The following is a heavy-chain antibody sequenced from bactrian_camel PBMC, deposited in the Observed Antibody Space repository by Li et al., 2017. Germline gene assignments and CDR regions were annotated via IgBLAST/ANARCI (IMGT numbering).Heavy chain of an antibody. D-gene: IGHD5*01. CDR1: GYTLPLH. CDR2: IAADGRT. J-gene: IGHJ4*01. Sequence: VQLVESGGGSVQAGGSLKLSCVASGYTLPLHMAWFRRHSGQGREGIAAIAADGRTNYADSVQGRFTISRDGAKNMVYLQMNSLKVDDTAMYYCARDWGSRTFSKGQGTQVTVS. V-gene: IGHV3S53*01.